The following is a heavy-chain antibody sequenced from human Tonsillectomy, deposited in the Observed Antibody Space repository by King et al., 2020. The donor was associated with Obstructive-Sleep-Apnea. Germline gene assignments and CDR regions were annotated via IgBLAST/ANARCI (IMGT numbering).Heavy chain of an antibody. CDR2: TYFSGST. V-gene: IGHV4-31*03. CDR1: GGSISSGGYY. J-gene: IGHJ4*02. CDR3: ARDKRGELDY. D-gene: IGHD4-17*01. Sequence: QLQESGPGLLKPSQTLSLTCTVSGGSISSGGYYWSWIRQHPGKGLGWSGYTYFSGSTYYNPSLKSRVTLSVDTPKNPFSLKLSSVTAAETTGYYCARDKRGELDYWGQGTLVTVSS.